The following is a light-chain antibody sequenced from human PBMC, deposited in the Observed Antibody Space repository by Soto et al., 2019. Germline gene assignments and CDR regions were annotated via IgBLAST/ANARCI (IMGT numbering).Light chain of an antibody. V-gene: IGKV3-15*01. CDR2: GAS. CDR1: QSVSNN. CDR3: QQYNNWPLT. J-gene: IGKJ4*01. Sequence: EIVMTQSPATLSVSPGESATLSCRASQSVSNNLAWYQQKPGQAPRLLIYGASARATGIPARFSGSGSGTEFTLTISSLQSEEFAVNYCQQYNNWPLTFGGGTKVEIK.